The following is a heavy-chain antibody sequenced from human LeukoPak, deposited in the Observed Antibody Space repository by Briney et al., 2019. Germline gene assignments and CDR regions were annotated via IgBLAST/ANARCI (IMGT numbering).Heavy chain of an antibody. Sequence: PGGSLRLSCAASGFTFSSYAMSWVRQAPGKGLEWVSAISGSGGSTYYADPVKGRFTISRDNSKNTLYLQMNSLRAEDTAVYYCAKGHSGSYNFDYWGQGTLVTVSS. CDR2: ISGSGGST. D-gene: IGHD1-26*01. CDR3: AKGHSGSYNFDY. CDR1: GFTFSSYA. V-gene: IGHV3-23*01. J-gene: IGHJ4*02.